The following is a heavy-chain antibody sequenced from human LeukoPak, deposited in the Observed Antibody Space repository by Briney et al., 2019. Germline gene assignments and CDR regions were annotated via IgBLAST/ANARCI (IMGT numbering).Heavy chain of an antibody. D-gene: IGHD4-17*01. V-gene: IGHV3-23*01. Sequence: GGSLRLSCAASGFTFSSYAMIWVRQAPGKGLEWVSASSSGGGSTYYADSVKGRFTISRDNSKNTLYLQMNSLRAEDTAVYYCAKDFYGDYLYGMDVWGQGTTVTVSS. J-gene: IGHJ6*02. CDR2: SSSGGGST. CDR1: GFTFSSYA. CDR3: AKDFYGDYLYGMDV.